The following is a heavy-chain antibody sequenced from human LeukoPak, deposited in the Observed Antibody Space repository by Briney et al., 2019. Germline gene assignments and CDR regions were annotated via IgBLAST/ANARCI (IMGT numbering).Heavy chain of an antibody. D-gene: IGHD1-26*01. J-gene: IGHJ4*02. Sequence: PSETLSLTCAVSGGSISSRNWWSWVRQLPGKGLEWIGEIYHSGSINYNPSLKSRVTISVDKSKNQLSLRLTSVTAADTAVYYCARDSPTPSREEEASYFDYWGQGTLVTVSS. CDR1: GGSISSRNW. CDR2: IYHSGSI. CDR3: ARDSPTPSREEEASYFDY. V-gene: IGHV4-4*02.